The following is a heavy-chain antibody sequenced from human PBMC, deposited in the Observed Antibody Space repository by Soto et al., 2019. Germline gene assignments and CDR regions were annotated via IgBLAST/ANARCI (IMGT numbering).Heavy chain of an antibody. J-gene: IGHJ4*02. Sequence: QVQLVESGVGVVQPGRSLRLSCAASGFTFSSYGMHWVRQAPGKGLEWVAVIWYDGSNKYYADSVKGRFTISRDNSKNTLYLQMNSLRAEDTAVYYCARDGRELSSFDYWGQGTLVTVSS. CDR3: ARDGRELSSFDY. D-gene: IGHD3-16*02. CDR1: GFTFSSYG. CDR2: IWYDGSNK. V-gene: IGHV3-33*01.